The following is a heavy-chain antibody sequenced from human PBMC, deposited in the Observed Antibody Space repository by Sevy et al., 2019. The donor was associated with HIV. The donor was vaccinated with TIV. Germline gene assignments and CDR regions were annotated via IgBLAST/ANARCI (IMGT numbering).Heavy chain of an antibody. D-gene: IGHD3-22*01. J-gene: IGHJ3*02. CDR2: FYSGDST. Sequence: GGSLRLSCAASGFSVSNSYMSWVRQAPGKGLRWVSVFYSGDSTYYTDSVKGRFTISRDNTKNTRYLQMNSLRAEDTAVYYCARLSVYYYDSSGYYTTGHAFDIWGQGTMVTVSS. CDR1: GFSVSNSY. V-gene: IGHV3-53*01. CDR3: ARLSVYYYDSSGYYTTGHAFDI.